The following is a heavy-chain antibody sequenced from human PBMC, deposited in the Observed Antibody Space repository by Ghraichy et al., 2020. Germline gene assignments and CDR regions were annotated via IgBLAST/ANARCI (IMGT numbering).Heavy chain of an antibody. J-gene: IGHJ5*02. CDR2: IRSKANSYAT. CDR3: TSSGRSTGRFDP. CDR1: GFTFSGSA. Sequence: GGSLKLSCAASGFTFSGSAMHWVRQASGKGLEWVGRIRSKANSYATAYAASVKGRFTISRDDSKNTAYLQMNSLKTEDTAVYYCTSSGRSTGRFDPWGQGTLVTVSS. D-gene: IGHD2-15*01. V-gene: IGHV3-73*01.